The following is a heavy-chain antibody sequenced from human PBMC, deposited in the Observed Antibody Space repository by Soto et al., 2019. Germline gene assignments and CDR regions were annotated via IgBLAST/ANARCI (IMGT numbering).Heavy chain of an antibody. J-gene: IGHJ3*02. CDR2: IYYSGST. V-gene: IGHV4-39*01. D-gene: IGHD2-2*01. CDR3: ARQKGSTHQPTDAFDI. Sequence: QLQLQESGPGLVKPSETLSLTCTVSGGSISSSSYYWGWIRQPPGKGLEWIGSIYYSGSTYYNPSLKSRVTISVDTSKNQFSLKLSSVTAADTAVYYCARQKGSTHQPTDAFDIWGQGTMVTVSS. CDR1: GGSISSSSYY.